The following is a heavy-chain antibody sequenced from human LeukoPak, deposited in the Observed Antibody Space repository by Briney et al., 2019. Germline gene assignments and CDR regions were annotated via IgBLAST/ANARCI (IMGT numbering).Heavy chain of an antibody. CDR2: ISSSSSYI. Sequence: GGSLRLSCAASGFTFSSYSMNWVRQAPGKGLEWVSSISSSSSYIYYADSVKGRFTISRDNAKNSLYLQMNSLRAEDTAVYYCARATGYSSGWYDFDYFDYWGQGTLVTVSS. CDR3: ARATGYSSGWYDFDYFDY. J-gene: IGHJ4*02. CDR1: GFTFSSYS. D-gene: IGHD6-19*01. V-gene: IGHV3-21*01.